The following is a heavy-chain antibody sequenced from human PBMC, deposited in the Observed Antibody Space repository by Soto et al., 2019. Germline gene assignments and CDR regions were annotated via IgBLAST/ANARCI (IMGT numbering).Heavy chain of an antibody. J-gene: IGHJ6*02. CDR2: ISYDGSNK. V-gene: IGHV3-30*18. CDR1: GFTFSTYG. CDR3: AKGTNYYYYGMDV. Sequence: GGSLRPSCAASGFTFSTYGMHWVRQAPGKGLEWVAVISYDGSNKYYTDSVKGRFTISRDNSKNTLYLQMNGLRPEDTAVYYCAKGTNYYYYGMDVWGRGTTVTVSS.